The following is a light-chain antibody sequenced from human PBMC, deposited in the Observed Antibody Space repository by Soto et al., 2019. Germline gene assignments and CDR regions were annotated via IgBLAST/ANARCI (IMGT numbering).Light chain of an antibody. CDR1: RSLLHSNGYNY. CDR2: LGS. Sequence: DIVMTQSPLSLPVTPGEPASISCRSSRSLLHSNGYNYLDWYLQKPGQSPQLLIYLGSNRASGVPDRFSSSGSGTDVTLKISRVEAEDVGVYYCMQALQTPPTFGGGTKVEIK. CDR3: MQALQTPPT. V-gene: IGKV2-28*01. J-gene: IGKJ4*01.